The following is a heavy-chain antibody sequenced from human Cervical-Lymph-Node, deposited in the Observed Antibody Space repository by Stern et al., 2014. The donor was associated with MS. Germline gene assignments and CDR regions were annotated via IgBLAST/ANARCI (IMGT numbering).Heavy chain of an antibody. Sequence: QVQLVQSGAEVKKPGASVKVSCKASGYTFTGYYMHWVRQAPGQGLEWMGWINPNSGGTNYAQKVQGWVTMTRDTSISTAYMELSRLRSDDTAVYYCARGFEPYVDYWGQGTLVTVSS. CDR3: ARGFEPYVDY. D-gene: IGHD3-16*01. J-gene: IGHJ4*02. CDR2: INPNSGGT. CDR1: GYTFTGYY. V-gene: IGHV1-2*04.